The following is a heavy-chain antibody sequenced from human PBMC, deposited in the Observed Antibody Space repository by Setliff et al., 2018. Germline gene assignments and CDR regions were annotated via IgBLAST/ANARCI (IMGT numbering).Heavy chain of an antibody. Sequence: GESLKISCKGSGYSFTSHWIGWVRQMPGKGLELMGIIYPRDSDTRYSPSFQGQVTISADKSITTAYLQWSRLKVSDSGIYYCARGRRGGYKAGFDPWGQGTLVTVSS. D-gene: IGHD5-12*01. V-gene: IGHV5-51*01. CDR3: ARGRRGGYKAGFDP. J-gene: IGHJ5*02. CDR1: GYSFTSHW. CDR2: IYPRDSDT.